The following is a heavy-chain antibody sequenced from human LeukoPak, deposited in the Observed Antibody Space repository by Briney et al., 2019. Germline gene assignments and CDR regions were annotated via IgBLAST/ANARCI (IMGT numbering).Heavy chain of an antibody. V-gene: IGHV1-2*02. J-gene: IGHJ4*02. CDR1: GYTFTVYY. CDR3: ARDVPPHYYYDSSGGFDY. Sequence: ASVKVSCKASGYTFTVYYMHWVRQAPGQGLEWMVWINPNSGGPNYAQKFQGRVTMTRDTSISTAYMGLSRMRSDDTAVYYCARDVPPHYYYDSSGGFDYWGQGTLVTVSS. CDR2: INPNSGGP. D-gene: IGHD3-22*01.